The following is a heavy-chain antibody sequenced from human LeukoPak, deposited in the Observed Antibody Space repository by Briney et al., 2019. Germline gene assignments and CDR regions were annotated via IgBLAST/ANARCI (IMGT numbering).Heavy chain of an antibody. Sequence: GGSLRLSCAASGFTFDDYAMHWVRQAPGKGLEWVSGISWNSGSIGYADSVKGRFTISRDNAKNSLYLQMNSLRAEDMALYYCAKDMGAAITVPGDYWGQGTLVTVSS. CDR3: AKDMGAAITVPGDY. J-gene: IGHJ4*02. D-gene: IGHD1-26*01. V-gene: IGHV3-9*03. CDR1: GFTFDDYA. CDR2: ISWNSGSI.